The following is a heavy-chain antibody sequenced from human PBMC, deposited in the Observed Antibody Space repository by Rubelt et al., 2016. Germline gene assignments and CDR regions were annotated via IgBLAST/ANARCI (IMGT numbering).Heavy chain of an antibody. V-gene: IGHV3-30*04. CDR3: VREVGDFDL. Sequence: SSYAMHWVRQAPGKGLEWVTVISYDGSNKYYADSVKGRFTISRDNSKNTLYLQMNSLRVEDMALYYCVREVGDFDLWGQGTLVTVSS. CDR2: ISYDGSNK. D-gene: IGHD2-2*01. J-gene: IGHJ4*02. CDR1: SSYA.